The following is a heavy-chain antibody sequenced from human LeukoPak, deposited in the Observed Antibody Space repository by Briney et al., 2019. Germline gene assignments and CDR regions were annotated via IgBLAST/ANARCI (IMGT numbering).Heavy chain of an antibody. CDR1: GFTFSSYW. D-gene: IGHD1-26*01. J-gene: IGHJ3*02. V-gene: IGHV3-74*01. CDR3: ARYPRGATTGSDAFDN. CDR2: INRDGSST. Sequence: GGSLRLSCAASGFTFSSYWMHWVRQAPGKGLVWVSRINRDGSSTSYADSVKGRFTISRDNAKNTLYLQMNSLRAEDTAVYYCARYPRGATTGSDAFDNWRQGTMVALSS.